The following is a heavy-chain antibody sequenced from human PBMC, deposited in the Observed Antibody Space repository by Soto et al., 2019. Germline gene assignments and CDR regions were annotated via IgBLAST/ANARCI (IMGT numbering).Heavy chain of an antibody. D-gene: IGHD5-18*01. CDR3: VRDFEGTYGYGPCGN. Sequence: EVQLVESGGGLVQPGGSLRLSCAASGFSFDSYWMSWVRQAPGKGLEWVANIKQDGSEKYYVDSVKGRFTISRDNAKNSVFLQMSSLRDDDTAVYYCVRDFEGTYGYGPCGNWSQGTLLTVSS. J-gene: IGHJ4*02. CDR2: IKQDGSEK. CDR1: GFSFDSYW. V-gene: IGHV3-7*03.